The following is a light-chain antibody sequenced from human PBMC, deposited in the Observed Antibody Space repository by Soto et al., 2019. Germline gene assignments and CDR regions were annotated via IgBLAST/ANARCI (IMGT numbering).Light chain of an antibody. CDR2: AAS. CDR3: QKYNRAPRT. CDR1: KGISNY. Sequence: DIQMTQSPSSLSASVGDRVTITCRASKGISNYLAWYQQKPGKVPKLLIYAASTLQSGVPSRFSGSGSGTDFTLTISSLHPEYAATYCWQKYNRAPRTFGEGTKVEIK. J-gene: IGKJ4*02. V-gene: IGKV1-27*01.